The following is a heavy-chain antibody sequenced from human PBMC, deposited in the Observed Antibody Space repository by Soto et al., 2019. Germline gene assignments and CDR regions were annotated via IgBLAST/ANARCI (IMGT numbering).Heavy chain of an antibody. Sequence: QVQLVQSGAEVKKTGASVKVSCKASGYTFTNYYIHWVRQAPGQGLEWLGIIHPNGGNTNYEQKFQGRVTMTRDTSTSTVYMEMSSLRSEDTAVYYCARGEEGNRFDYWGQGTLVTVSS. D-gene: IGHD4-4*01. CDR1: GYTFTNYY. CDR2: IHPNGGNT. V-gene: IGHV1-46*01. J-gene: IGHJ4*02. CDR3: ARGEEGNRFDY.